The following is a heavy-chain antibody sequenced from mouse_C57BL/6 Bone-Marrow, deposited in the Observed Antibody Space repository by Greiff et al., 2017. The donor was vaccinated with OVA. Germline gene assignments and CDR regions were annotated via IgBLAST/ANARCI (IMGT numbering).Heavy chain of an antibody. CDR1: GFTFTNYY. CDR2: IRNKPNGSTS. D-gene: IGHD1-1*01. J-gene: IGHJ2*01. V-gene: IGHV7-3*01. CDR3: ARYRGRVAVDYFDY. Sequence: EVKLVESGGGLVQPGDSLSLSCAASGFTFTNYYMSWVRQPPGKALEWLAFIRNKPNGSTSEYSASVKGRFTTSRDNSQSILYLQMDALRAEDSATYYCARYRGRVAVDYFDYWGQGTALTVSS.